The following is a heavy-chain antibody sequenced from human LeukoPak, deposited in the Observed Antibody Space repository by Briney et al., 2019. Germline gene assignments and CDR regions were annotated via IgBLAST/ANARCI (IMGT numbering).Heavy chain of an antibody. V-gene: IGHV4-59*12. CDR1: GGSISSYY. CDR3: ARDPTSYYYGSGSTALGAFDI. CDR2: IYYSGST. D-gene: IGHD3-10*01. J-gene: IGHJ3*02. Sequence: SETLSLTCTVSGGSISSYYWSWIRQPPGKGLEWIGYIYYSGSTYYNPSLKSRVTISVDTSKNQFSLKLSSVTAADTAVYYCARDPTSYYYGSGSTALGAFDIWGQGTMVTVSS.